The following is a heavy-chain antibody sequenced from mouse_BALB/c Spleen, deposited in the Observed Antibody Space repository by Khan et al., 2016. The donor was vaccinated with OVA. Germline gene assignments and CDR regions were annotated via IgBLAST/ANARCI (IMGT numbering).Heavy chain of an antibody. CDR2: LSPGSGDT. J-gene: IGHJ3*01. Sequence: QVQLQQPGAELARPGASVKLSCKASGYTFTDYYINWVKQRTGQGLEWIGELSPGSGDTYYNERFKGKATLTADKSSSTAYMQLSSLPSEASAVYFCARRNYFGYTFAYWGQGTLVTVSA. D-gene: IGHD1-2*01. CDR3: ARRNYFGYTFAY. CDR1: GYTFTDYY. V-gene: IGHV1-77*01.